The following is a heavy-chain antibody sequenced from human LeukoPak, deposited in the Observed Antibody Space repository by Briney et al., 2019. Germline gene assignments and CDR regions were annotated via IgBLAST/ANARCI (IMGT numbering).Heavy chain of an antibody. CDR3: AREGTLGWMVATGGFDY. Sequence: SETLSLTCTVSGGSISSSDYYWGWIRQPPGKGLEWIGSIYYSGSTYYNPSLKSRVAISVDKSKNQFSLKLSSVTAADTAVYYCAREGTLGWMVATGGFDYWGQGTLVTVSS. CDR2: IYYSGST. CDR1: GGSISSSDYY. D-gene: IGHD5-12*01. V-gene: IGHV4-39*07. J-gene: IGHJ4*02.